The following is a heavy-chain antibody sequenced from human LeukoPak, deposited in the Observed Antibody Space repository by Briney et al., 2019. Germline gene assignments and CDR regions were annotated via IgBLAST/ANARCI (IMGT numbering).Heavy chain of an antibody. CDR3: ARGLEYSSSWSLYYYYGMDV. CDR1: GYTFTSYD. CDR2: MNPNSGNT. Sequence: ASVKVSCKASGYTFTSYDINWVRQATGQGLEWMGWMNPNSGNTGYAQKFQGRVTMTRNTSISTAYMELSSLRSEDTAVYYCARGLEYSSSWSLYYYYGMDVWGQGTTVTVSS. J-gene: IGHJ6*02. V-gene: IGHV1-8*01. D-gene: IGHD6-13*01.